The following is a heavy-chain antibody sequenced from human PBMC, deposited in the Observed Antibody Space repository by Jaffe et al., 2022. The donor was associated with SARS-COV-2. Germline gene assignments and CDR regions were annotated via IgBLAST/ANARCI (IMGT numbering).Heavy chain of an antibody. CDR2: IKSKTDGGTT. V-gene: IGHV3-15*01. CDR1: GFTFSNTW. CDR3: ITDKDTTGPTLLRMEV. D-gene: IGHD1-1*01. Sequence: EVQLVESGGNLVKPGGSLRLSCAASGFTFSNTWMSWVRQAPGKGLEWLGRIKSKTDGGTTEDAAPVKGRFSISRDDSKNTLYLQMNSLRTEDTAVYYCITDKDTTGPTLLRMEVWGQGTTVTVSS. J-gene: IGHJ6*02.